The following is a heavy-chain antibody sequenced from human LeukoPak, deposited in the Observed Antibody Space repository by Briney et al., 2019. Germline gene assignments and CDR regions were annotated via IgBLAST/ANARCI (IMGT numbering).Heavy chain of an antibody. CDR2: IYYSGDA. Sequence: SETLSLTCTVSGGSISSSSHYWGWIRQPPGKGLEWIGSIYYSGDAYYNPSLKSRVTTSVDTSKSQFSLKLSSVTAADTAMYYCARATLLNYYGSGSYLDAFDIWGQGTMVTVSS. CDR3: ARATLLNYYGSGSYLDAFDI. V-gene: IGHV4-39*07. D-gene: IGHD3-10*01. CDR1: GGSISSSSHY. J-gene: IGHJ3*02.